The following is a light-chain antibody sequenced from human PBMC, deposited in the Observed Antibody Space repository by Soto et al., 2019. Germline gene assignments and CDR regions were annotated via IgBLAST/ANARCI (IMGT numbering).Light chain of an antibody. CDR2: GAS. Sequence: EIVLTQSPGTLSLSPGERATLSCRASQSFSSSFLAWYQQTPGQAPRLLIYGASSRTTGIPDRFSGSGSGTDFTLTISRLEPEDFAVYYCHQYGSSPYTFGQGTKLEIK. CDR3: HQYGSSPYT. J-gene: IGKJ2*01. CDR1: QSFSSSF. V-gene: IGKV3-20*01.